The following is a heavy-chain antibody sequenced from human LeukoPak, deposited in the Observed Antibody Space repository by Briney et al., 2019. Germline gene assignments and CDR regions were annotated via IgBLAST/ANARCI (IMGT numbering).Heavy chain of an antibody. D-gene: IGHD2-15*01. V-gene: IGHV1-18*01. J-gene: IGHJ4*02. CDR3: ARGYCSGGSCSHFDY. CDR2: ISAYNGNT. CDR1: GYTFTSYG. Sequence: ASVKVSCKASGYTFTSYGISWVRQAPGQGLEWMGWISAYNGNTNYAQKLQGRVTMTTDTSTSTAYMELRSLRSDDTAVYYCARGYCSGGSCSHFDYWGQGTLVTVSS.